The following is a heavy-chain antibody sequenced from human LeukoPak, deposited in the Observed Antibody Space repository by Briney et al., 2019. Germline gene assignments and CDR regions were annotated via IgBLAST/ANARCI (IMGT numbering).Heavy chain of an antibody. CDR1: SGSISSSNW. Sequence: SETLSLTCAVSSGSISSSNWWSWVRQPPGKGLEWIGEIYRNGSTNYNPSLKSRVTISLDNSKNQFSVKLRSVTAADTAVYYCARAAGGIQLWVPEGGFDYWGQGTLVTVSS. V-gene: IGHV4-4*02. CDR3: ARAAGGIQLWVPEGGFDY. J-gene: IGHJ4*02. CDR2: IYRNGST. D-gene: IGHD5-18*01.